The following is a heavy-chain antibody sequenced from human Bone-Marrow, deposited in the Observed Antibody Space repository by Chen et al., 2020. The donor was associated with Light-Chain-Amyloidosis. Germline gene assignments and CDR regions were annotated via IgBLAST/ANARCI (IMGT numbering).Heavy chain of an antibody. Sequence: VKVSCKASGYTFTNHYIHWVRQAPGQGREWMGIINPDGGSTSYAQKFQGRVTMTGDTSTDTAYMELSSLTSDDTAVYFCATRWDAFDIWGQGTLVTVSS. V-gene: IGHV1-46*01. CDR2: INPDGGST. CDR3: ATRWDAFDI. CDR1: GYTFTNHY. J-gene: IGHJ3*02. D-gene: IGHD6-13*01.